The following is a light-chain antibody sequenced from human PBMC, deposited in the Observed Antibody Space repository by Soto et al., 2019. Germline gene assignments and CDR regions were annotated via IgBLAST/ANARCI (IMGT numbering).Light chain of an antibody. CDR1: SSNIGAGYD. CDR3: QSYDSSLSVVV. Sequence: QAVVTQPPSVSGARGQRVTISCTGSSSNIGAGYDVHWYQQLPGTAPKLLIYGNSNRPSGVPDRFSGSKSGTSASLAITGLQAEDEADYYCQSYDSSLSVVVFGGGTKVTVL. V-gene: IGLV1-40*01. J-gene: IGLJ2*01. CDR2: GNS.